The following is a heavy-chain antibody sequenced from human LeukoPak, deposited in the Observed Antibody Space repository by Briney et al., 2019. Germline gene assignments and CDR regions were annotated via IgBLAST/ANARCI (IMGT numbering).Heavy chain of an antibody. CDR1: GYTFTSYG. J-gene: IGHJ6*02. V-gene: IGHV1-18*01. Sequence: ASVKVSCKASGYTFTSYGISWVRQAPGQGLEWMGWISAYNGNTNYAQKLQGRVTMTTDTSTSTAYMELRSLRSDDTAVYYCARDDGVWGSYRYLTYYGMDVWGQGTTVTVSS. D-gene: IGHD3-16*02. CDR2: ISAYNGNT. CDR3: ARDDGVWGSYRYLTYYGMDV.